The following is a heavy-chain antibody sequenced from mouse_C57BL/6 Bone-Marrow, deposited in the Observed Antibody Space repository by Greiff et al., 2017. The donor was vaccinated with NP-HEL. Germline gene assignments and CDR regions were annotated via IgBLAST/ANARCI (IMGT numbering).Heavy chain of an antibody. Sequence: QVQLQQPGAELVMPGASVKLSCKASGYTFTSYWMHWVKQRPGQGLEWIGEIDPSDSYTNYNQKFKGKSTLTVDKSSSTAYMQLSSLTSEDSAVYYCARKGNNEYDELAYGGQGTLVTVSA. CDR2: IDPSDSYT. J-gene: IGHJ3*01. CDR1: GYTFTSYW. CDR3: ARKGNNEYDELAY. V-gene: IGHV1-69*01. D-gene: IGHD2-4*01.